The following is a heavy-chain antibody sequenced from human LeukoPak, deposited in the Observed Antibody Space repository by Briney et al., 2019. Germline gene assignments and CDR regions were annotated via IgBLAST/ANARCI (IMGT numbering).Heavy chain of an antibody. J-gene: IGHJ4*02. Sequence: ASVKVSCKASGYTFTGYYMHWVRQAPGQGLEWMGWISAYNGNTNYAQKLQGRVTMTTDTSTSTAYMELRSLRSDDTAVYYCARDMKPIAEAGTEGYWGQGTLVTVSS. V-gene: IGHV1-18*04. CDR2: ISAYNGNT. CDR3: ARDMKPIAEAGTEGY. CDR1: GYTFTGYY. D-gene: IGHD6-19*01.